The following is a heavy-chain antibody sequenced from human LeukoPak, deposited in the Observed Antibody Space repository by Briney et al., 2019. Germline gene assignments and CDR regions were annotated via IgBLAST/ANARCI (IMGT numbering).Heavy chain of an antibody. CDR3: ARHGHYDSSGYYYSNWFDP. D-gene: IGHD3-22*01. J-gene: IGHJ5*02. CDR2: IYYSGST. CDR1: GASFSDFF. Sequence: SETLSLTCSVYGASFSDFFWSWSRQPPGKGLEWIGYIYYSGSTNYNPSLKSRVTISVDTSKNQFSLKLSSVTAADTAVYYCARHGHYDSSGYYYSNWFDPWGQGTLVTVSS. V-gene: IGHV4-59*08.